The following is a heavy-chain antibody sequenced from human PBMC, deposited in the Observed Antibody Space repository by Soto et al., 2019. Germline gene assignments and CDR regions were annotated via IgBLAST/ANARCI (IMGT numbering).Heavy chain of an antibody. CDR2: IVVGSGNT. CDR3: AAVWGSKDYYYYYGMDV. Sequence: SVKVSCKASGFTFTSSAVQWVRQARGQRLEWIGWIVVGSGNTNYAQKFQERVTITRDMSTSTAYMELSSLRSEDTAVYYCAAVWGSKDYYYYYGMDVWGQGTTVTVSS. V-gene: IGHV1-58*01. D-gene: IGHD2-21*01. J-gene: IGHJ6*02. CDR1: GFTFTSSA.